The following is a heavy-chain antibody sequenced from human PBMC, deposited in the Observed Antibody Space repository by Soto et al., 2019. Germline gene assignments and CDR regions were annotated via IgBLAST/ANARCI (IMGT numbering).Heavy chain of an antibody. CDR2: IIPIFGTA. CDR1: GGTFSSYA. J-gene: IGHJ5*02. V-gene: IGHV1-69*12. Sequence: QVQLVQSGAEVKKPGSSVKVSCKASGGTFSSYAISWVRQAPGQGLEWMGGIIPIFGTANYAQKFQGRVTITADESTSTAYMELSSLRSEDTAVYYCARDRIGRDYSNWHWFDPWGQGTLVTVSS. CDR3: ARDRIGRDYSNWHWFDP. D-gene: IGHD4-4*01.